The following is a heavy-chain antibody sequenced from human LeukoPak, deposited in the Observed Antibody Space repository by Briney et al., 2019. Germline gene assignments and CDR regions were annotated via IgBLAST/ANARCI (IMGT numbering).Heavy chain of an antibody. CDR2: ISYDGSNK. J-gene: IGHJ4*02. D-gene: IGHD2-2*01. V-gene: IGHV3-30-3*01. CDR3: ARGRDIVVLPAAIGY. CDR1: GFTFSNYA. Sequence: GGSLRLSCAASGFTFSNYAMHWVRQAPGKGLEWVAVISYDGSNKYYADSVKGRFTISRDNSKNTLYLQMNSLRAEDTAVYYCARGRDIVVLPAAIGYWGQGTLVTVSS.